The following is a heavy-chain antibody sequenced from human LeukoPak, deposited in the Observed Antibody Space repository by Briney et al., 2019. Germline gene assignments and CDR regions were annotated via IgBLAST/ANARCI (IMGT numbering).Heavy chain of an antibody. Sequence: SETLSLTCTVPGGSISSGGYYWSWIRQHPGKGLEWIGYIYYSGSTYYNPSLKSRVTISVDTSKNQFSLKLSSVTAADTAVYYCARVGLDIVFGLPDYYFDYWGQGTLVTVSS. CDR2: IYYSGST. V-gene: IGHV4-30-4*08. CDR3: ARVGLDIVFGLPDYYFDY. D-gene: IGHD2-2*03. J-gene: IGHJ4*02. CDR1: GGSISSGGYY.